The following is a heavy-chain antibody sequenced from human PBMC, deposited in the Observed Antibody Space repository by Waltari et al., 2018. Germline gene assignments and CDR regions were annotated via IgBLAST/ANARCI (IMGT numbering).Heavy chain of an antibody. V-gene: IGHV4-34*02. CDR2: SNHNGNR. Sequence: QVQLQQWGAGQLQPSETLSLTCGVSGGSFSGYYLGWIRQPPGKGLEWIGESNHNGNRNYNPSLRSRVTMLIDTSRSQFSLKVNSVTAADTAVYYCVRLEDCSGPGGNCYSGDSFALDVWGQGTTVTVSS. CDR1: GGSFSGYY. D-gene: IGHD2-15*01. J-gene: IGHJ6*02. CDR3: VRLEDCSGPGGNCYSGDSFALDV.